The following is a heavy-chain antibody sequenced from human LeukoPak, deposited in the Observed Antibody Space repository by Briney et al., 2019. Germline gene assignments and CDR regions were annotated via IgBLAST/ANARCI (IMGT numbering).Heavy chain of an antibody. CDR1: GFTFSSYG. CDR3: ARGTIYGLDAFDI. Sequence: GRSLRLSCAASGFTFSSYGMHWVRQAPGKGLEWVAVISYDGSNKYYADSVKGRFTISRDNSKNTLYLQMNSLRAEDTAVYYCARGTIYGLDAFDIWGQGTVVTVSS. CDR2: ISYDGSNK. D-gene: IGHD3-3*01. V-gene: IGHV3-30*03. J-gene: IGHJ3*02.